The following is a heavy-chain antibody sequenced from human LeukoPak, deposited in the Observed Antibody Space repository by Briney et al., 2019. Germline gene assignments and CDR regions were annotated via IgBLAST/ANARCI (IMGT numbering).Heavy chain of an antibody. CDR3: ARDEFWCVPNWFDP. J-gene: IGHJ5*02. Sequence: ASVKVSCKASGYTFTGYYMHWVRQAPGQGLEWMGWINPNSGGTNYAQKFQGRVTMTRDTSISTAYMELSRLRSDDTAVYYCARDEFWCVPNWFDPWGQGTLVTVSS. CDR1: GYTFTGYY. CDR2: INPNSGGT. D-gene: IGHD2-21*01. V-gene: IGHV1-2*02.